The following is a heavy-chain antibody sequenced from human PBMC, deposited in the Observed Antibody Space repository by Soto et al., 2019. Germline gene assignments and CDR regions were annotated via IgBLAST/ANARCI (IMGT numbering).Heavy chain of an antibody. V-gene: IGHV3-11*05. D-gene: IGHD6-19*01. CDR1: GFTFSDYY. CDR3: ARVRALAADGMDV. J-gene: IGHJ6*02. CDR2: ISSSSSYT. Sequence: QVQLVESGGGLVKPGGSLRLSCAASGFTFSDYYMIWIRQAPGKGLKWVSYISSSSSYTNYADSVKGRFTISRDNAKNSLSLQMNSLRADDTAVYYCARVRALAADGMDVWGQGTTVTVSS.